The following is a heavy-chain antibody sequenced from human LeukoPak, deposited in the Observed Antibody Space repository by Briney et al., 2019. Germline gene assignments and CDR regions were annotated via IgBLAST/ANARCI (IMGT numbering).Heavy chain of an antibody. V-gene: IGHV3-7*01. CDR2: IKQDGSEK. CDR1: GFIFRSYW. CDR3: ATLGIRYFDWFN. Sequence: GGSLRLSCAASGFIFRSYWMSWVRQAPGKGLEWVANIKQDGSEKYYVDSVEGRFTVSRDNAKNSLSLQMNSLRAEDTAVYYCATLGIRYFDWFNWGQGTLVTVSS. J-gene: IGHJ4*02. D-gene: IGHD3-9*01.